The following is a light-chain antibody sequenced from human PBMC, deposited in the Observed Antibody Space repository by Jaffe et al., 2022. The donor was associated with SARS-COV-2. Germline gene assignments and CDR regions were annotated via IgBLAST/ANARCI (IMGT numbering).Light chain of an antibody. CDR2: EVS. CDR1: SSDVGGYNY. V-gene: IGLV2-8*01. CDR3: SSFAGSNHYV. J-gene: IGLJ1*01. Sequence: QSALTQPPSASGSPGQSVTISCTGTSSDVGGYNYVSWYQQHPGKAPKLMIYEVSKRPSGVPDRFSGSKSGNTASLTVSGLQAEDEADYYCSSFAGSNHYVFGTATKVTVL.